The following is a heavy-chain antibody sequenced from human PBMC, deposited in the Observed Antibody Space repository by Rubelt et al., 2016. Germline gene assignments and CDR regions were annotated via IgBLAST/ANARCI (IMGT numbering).Heavy chain of an antibody. CDR3: ARAHLPYAFDI. Sequence: EWVAVISYDGSDKYYAGSVKGRFTISRDNSKNTLYLQMNSLRAEDTAVYYCARAHLPYAFDIWGQGTMVTVSS. CDR2: ISYDGSDK. V-gene: IGHV3-33*05. J-gene: IGHJ3*02.